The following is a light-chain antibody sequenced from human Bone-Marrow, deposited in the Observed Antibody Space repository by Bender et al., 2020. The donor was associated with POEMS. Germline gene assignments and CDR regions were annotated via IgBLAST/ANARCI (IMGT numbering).Light chain of an antibody. CDR2: EVN. CDR1: SSDVGSYNL. J-gene: IGLJ1*01. V-gene: IGLV2-23*02. Sequence: QSVLTQPASVSGSPGQSITISCTGTSSDVGSYNLVSWYQQHPGKAPKLMIHEVNKRPSAVSDRFSGSKSDNTASLTISGLQAEDEADYYCCSYAGSSTYVFGTGTKVTVL. CDR3: CSYAGSSTYV.